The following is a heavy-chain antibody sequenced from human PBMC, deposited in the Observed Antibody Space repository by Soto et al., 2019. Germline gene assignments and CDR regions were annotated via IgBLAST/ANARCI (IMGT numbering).Heavy chain of an antibody. Sequence: PGGSLRLSCAASGFTFSDYSMNWVRQAPGKGLEWVASISSGSSYIYYADSVKGRFTISRDNAKNSLFLQMNSLRAEDTAVYYCARTWEYFSESSASQGNFWGQGTLVTVSS. D-gene: IGHD3-22*01. CDR2: ISSGSSYI. CDR3: ARTWEYFSESSASQGNF. V-gene: IGHV3-21*01. J-gene: IGHJ4*02. CDR1: GFTFSDYS.